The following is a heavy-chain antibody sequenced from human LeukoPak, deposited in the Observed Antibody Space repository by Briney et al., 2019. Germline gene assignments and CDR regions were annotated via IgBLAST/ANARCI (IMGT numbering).Heavy chain of an antibody. Sequence: GALRLSCAASGFTFNRYGMHWVRQAPGKGLEWEAVISYDGSNKYYADSVKGRFTISRDNSKNTLYLQMNSLRAEDTAVYYCAKDTLLYSSSWGEGIDYWGQGTLVTVSS. CDR2: ISYDGSNK. CDR1: GFTFNRYG. V-gene: IGHV3-30*18. CDR3: AKDTLLYSSSWGEGIDY. D-gene: IGHD6-13*01. J-gene: IGHJ4*02.